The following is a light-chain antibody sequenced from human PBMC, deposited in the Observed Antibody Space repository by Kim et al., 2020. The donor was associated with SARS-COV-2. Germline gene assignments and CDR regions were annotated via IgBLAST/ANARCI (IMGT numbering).Light chain of an antibody. CDR1: QSVSSY. V-gene: IGKV3-11*01. Sequence: SLSQGERATRSCRASQSVSSYLAWYQQKPGQAPRLLIYDASNRATGIPARFSGSGSGTDFTLTISSLEPEDFAVYYCQQRCNWLTFGGGTKVDIK. CDR2: DAS. CDR3: QQRCNWLT. J-gene: IGKJ4*01.